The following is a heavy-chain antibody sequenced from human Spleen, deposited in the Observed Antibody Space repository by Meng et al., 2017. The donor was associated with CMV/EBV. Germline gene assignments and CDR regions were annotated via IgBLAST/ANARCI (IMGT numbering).Heavy chain of an antibody. J-gene: IGHJ4*02. CDR3: ARGDPGDCGSTSCYLGY. V-gene: IGHV1-8*03. CDR1: GYTFTRFD. D-gene: IGHD2-2*01. Sequence: ASVKVSCKASGYTFTRFDINWVRQATGQGLEWMGWINPNSGNTGYAQKFQGRVTITRDTSISTTYMELSSLRSEDTAVYYCARGDPGDCGSTSCYLGYWGQGTLVTVSS. CDR2: INPNSGNT.